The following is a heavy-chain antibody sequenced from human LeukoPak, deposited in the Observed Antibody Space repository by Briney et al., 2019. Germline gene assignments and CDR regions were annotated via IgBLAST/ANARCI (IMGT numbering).Heavy chain of an antibody. D-gene: IGHD6-19*01. CDR3: TREPYSSGCHDY. CDR2: ITSSSSYI. J-gene: IGHJ4*02. CDR1: GFTFSSHS. V-gene: IGHV3-21*01. Sequence: GGSLRLSCAASGFTFSSHSMNWVRQAPGRGLEWISSITSSSSYIYYADSVKGRFTISRDNAKTSLYLQMNSLRAEDPAVYYCTREPYSSGCHDYWGQGTLVTVSS.